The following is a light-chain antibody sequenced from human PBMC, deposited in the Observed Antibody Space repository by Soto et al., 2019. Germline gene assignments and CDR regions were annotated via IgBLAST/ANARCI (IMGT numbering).Light chain of an antibody. CDR1: SSDVGVYNY. V-gene: IGLV2-14*01. Sequence: QSVLTQPASVSGSPGESITISCTGTSSDVGVYNYVSWYQQHPGKAPKLMIYDVSNRPSGVSNRFSGSKSGNTASLTISGLQAEDEADYYCSSYTSSGTLEGYVFGTGTKVPDL. J-gene: IGLJ1*01. CDR3: SSYTSSGTLEGYV. CDR2: DVS.